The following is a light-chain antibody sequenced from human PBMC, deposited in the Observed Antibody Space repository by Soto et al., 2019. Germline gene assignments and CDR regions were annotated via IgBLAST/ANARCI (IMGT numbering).Light chain of an antibody. CDR1: QAIRDD. Sequence: AIQMTQSPSSLSASVGDRVTITCRASQAIRDDLGWYEQKPGKAPKSLIYGASHLHSGVPSTFSGSEYGTDFTLTISSLQPEDFDNYYCLQADSCPLTFGAGTKVVIK. V-gene: IGKV1-6*01. CDR3: LQADSCPLT. CDR2: GAS. J-gene: IGKJ3*01.